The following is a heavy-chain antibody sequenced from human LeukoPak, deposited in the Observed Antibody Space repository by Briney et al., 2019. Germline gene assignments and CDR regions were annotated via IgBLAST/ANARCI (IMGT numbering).Heavy chain of an antibody. CDR3: TANSGYSFDY. Sequence: GGSLRLSCAASGFTFSNAWMTWVRQAPGKGLEWVGRIKSKADGGTTDYAAPVKGRFTISRDDSKTTLFLQMNSLITEDTAVYYCTANSGYSFDYWGQGTLVTVSS. D-gene: IGHD3-22*01. J-gene: IGHJ4*02. CDR2: IKSKADGGTT. V-gene: IGHV3-15*01. CDR1: GFTFSNAW.